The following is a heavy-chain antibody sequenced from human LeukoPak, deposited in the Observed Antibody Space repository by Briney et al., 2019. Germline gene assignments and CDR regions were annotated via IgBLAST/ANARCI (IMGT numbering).Heavy chain of an antibody. V-gene: IGHV4-4*02. J-gene: IGHJ3*02. D-gene: IGHD3-22*01. Sequence: SGTLSLTCAVSGGSISTSNGWSWARQPPGKGLEWIGEVYHSGSTNYNPSLTSRVTTSVDKSKNHFSLKLTSVTAADTAVYYCARKTYDSSGLIPHPGVFDIWGQGTMVTVSS. CDR1: GGSISTSNG. CDR2: VYHSGST. CDR3: ARKTYDSSGLIPHPGVFDI.